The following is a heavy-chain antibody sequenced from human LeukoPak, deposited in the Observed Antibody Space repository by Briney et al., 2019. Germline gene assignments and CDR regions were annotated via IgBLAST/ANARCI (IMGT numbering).Heavy chain of an antibody. CDR1: GGSISSGGYY. J-gene: IGHJ3*02. CDR2: IYHSGST. V-gene: IGHV4-30-2*01. Sequence: SQTLSLTCTVSGGSISSGGYYWSWIRQPPGKGLEWIGYIYHSGSTYYNPSLKSRVTISVNRSKNQFSLKLSSVTAADTAVYYCAREEGIAARTDWYDAFDIWGQGTMVTVSS. D-gene: IGHD6-13*01. CDR3: AREEGIAARTDWYDAFDI.